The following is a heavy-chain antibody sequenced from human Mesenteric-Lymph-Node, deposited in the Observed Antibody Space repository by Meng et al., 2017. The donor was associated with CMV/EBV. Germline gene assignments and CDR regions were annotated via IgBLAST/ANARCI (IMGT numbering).Heavy chain of an antibody. Sequence: GGSLRLSCVASGFTFTTYAMTWVRQAPGKGLEWVSFISVSGGNTYYADSVKGRFTISRDNSKNTLYLQMISLRAEDTAVYYCAKDLRGYTGYDKGHFDYCGQGTLVTVSS. V-gene: IGHV3-23*01. CDR2: ISVSGGNT. CDR1: GFTFTTYA. CDR3: AKDLRGYTGYDKGHFDY. J-gene: IGHJ4*02. D-gene: IGHD5-12*01.